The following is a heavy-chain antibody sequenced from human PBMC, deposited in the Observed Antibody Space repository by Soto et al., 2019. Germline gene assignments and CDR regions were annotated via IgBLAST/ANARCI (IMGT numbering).Heavy chain of an antibody. Sequence: QVQLQESGPGLVKPSQTLSLTCTVSGGSISSGGYYWSWIRQHPGKGLEWIGYIYYSGSTYYNPSLKSRVTLSVDTSKNQLSLKLSSVTAADTAVYYCARNYYDSSGAFDAFDIWGQGTMVTVSS. D-gene: IGHD3-22*01. V-gene: IGHV4-31*03. J-gene: IGHJ3*02. CDR1: GGSISSGGYY. CDR2: IYYSGST. CDR3: ARNYYDSSGAFDAFDI.